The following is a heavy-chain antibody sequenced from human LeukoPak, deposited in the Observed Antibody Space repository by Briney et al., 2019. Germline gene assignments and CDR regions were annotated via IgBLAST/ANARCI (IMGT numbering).Heavy chain of an antibody. V-gene: IGHV4-59*12. D-gene: IGHD6-13*01. CDR1: GGSISSYY. CDR2: IYYSGST. Sequence: SETLSLTCTVSGGSISSYYRSWIRQPPGKGLEWIGYIYYSGSTNYNPSLKSRVTISVDTSKNQFSLRLSSVTAAGTAVYYCARGRYVTTRGGAAAGFLDYWGQGTLVTVST. J-gene: IGHJ4*02. CDR3: ARGRYVTTRGGAAAGFLDY.